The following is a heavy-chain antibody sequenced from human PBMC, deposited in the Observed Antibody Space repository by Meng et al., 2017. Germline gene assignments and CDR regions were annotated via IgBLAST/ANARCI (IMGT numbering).Heavy chain of an antibody. CDR1: GFTFRSYA. V-gene: IGHV3-30*01. Sequence: EQLVGSGGGVAQPGRSLRLSCAASGFTFRSYAMHWVRQAPGKGLEWVAVISYDGSNKYYADSVKGRFTISRDNSKNTLYLQMNSLRAEDTAVYYCAHFDYWGQGTLVTVPS. CDR2: ISYDGSNK. J-gene: IGHJ4*02. CDR3: AHFDY.